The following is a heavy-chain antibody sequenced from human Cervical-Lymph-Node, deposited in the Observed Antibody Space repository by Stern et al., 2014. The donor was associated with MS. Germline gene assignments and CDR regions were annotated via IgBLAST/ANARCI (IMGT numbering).Heavy chain of an antibody. CDR1: GYTFNTYA. Sequence: VQLVQSGAEVKKLGASVNVSCKASGYTFNTYAIHWGRQAPGQGLEWMGYINAGNGNTKYSQKFQGRVTITRDTSASTGYIELSSLRSEDSAVYYCATPFSHSFRYGMHVWGQGTTVTVFS. D-gene: IGHD2/OR15-2a*01. CDR2: INAGNGNT. CDR3: ATPFSHSFRYGMHV. V-gene: IGHV1-3*01. J-gene: IGHJ6*02.